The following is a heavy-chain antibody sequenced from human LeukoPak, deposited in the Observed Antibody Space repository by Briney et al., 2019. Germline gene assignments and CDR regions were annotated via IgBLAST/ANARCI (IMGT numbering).Heavy chain of an antibody. CDR2: ISYDGSNK. D-gene: IGHD5-24*01. CDR3: ARDRDGYKGYYYYYMDV. V-gene: IGHV3-30*04. Sequence: GGSLRLSCAASGFTFSSYAMHWVRQAPGKGLEWVAVISYDGSNKYYADSVKGRFTISRDNSKNTLYLQMNSLRAEDTAVYYCARDRDGYKGYYYYYMDVWGKGTTVTVSS. J-gene: IGHJ6*03. CDR1: GFTFSSYA.